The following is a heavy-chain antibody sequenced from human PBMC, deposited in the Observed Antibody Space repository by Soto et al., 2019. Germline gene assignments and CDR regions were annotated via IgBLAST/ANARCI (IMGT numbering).Heavy chain of an antibody. D-gene: IGHD3-22*01. CDR3: ARGGSAERQTDGDSYHYYPMDV. J-gene: IGHJ6*02. CDR1: GFTFASYN. CDR2: ISHHSDYI. Sequence: GGSLRLSCASSGFTFASYNMLWVRQAPGRGLEGVPSISHHSDYIYHADSVKGRFTVSRDNAKNSLFLEMTILRDEDTAVYYCARGGSAERQTDGDSYHYYPMDVWGQGTTVTVSS. V-gene: IGHV3-21*01.